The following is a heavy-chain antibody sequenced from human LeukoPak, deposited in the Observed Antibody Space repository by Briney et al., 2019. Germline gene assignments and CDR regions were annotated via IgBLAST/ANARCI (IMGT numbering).Heavy chain of an antibody. J-gene: IGHJ2*01. CDR3: ARRTAMATSHNWYFDL. D-gene: IGHD5-18*01. CDR2: IYTSGST. CDR1: GGSISSGSYY. Sequence: SQTLSLTCTVSGGSISSGSYYWSWIRQPAGKGLEWIGRIYTSGSTNYNPSLKSRVTMSVDTSKNQFSLKLSSVTAADTAVYYCARRTAMATSHNWYFDLWGRGTLVTVSS. V-gene: IGHV4-61*02.